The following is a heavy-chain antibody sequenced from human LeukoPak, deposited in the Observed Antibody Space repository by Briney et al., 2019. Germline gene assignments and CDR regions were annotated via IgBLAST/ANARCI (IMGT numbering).Heavy chain of an antibody. J-gene: IGHJ6*03. Sequence: ASETLSLTCTVSGYSINNGYYWGWIRQPPGKGLEWIGSIYHSGSTNYNPSLKSRVTMSVDTSKNQFSLKLSSVTAADTAVYYCAGGYYYGSGDYYMDVWGKGTTVTISS. V-gene: IGHV4-38-2*02. CDR1: GYSINNGYY. CDR2: IYHSGST. D-gene: IGHD3-10*01. CDR3: AGGYYYGSGDYYMDV.